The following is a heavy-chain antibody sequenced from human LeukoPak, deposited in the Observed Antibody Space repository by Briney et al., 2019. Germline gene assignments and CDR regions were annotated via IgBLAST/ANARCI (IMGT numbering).Heavy chain of an antibody. CDR1: GFTFSNAW. CDR3: ARLGHGIAVPHDY. CDR2: IKSKTDGGTT. V-gene: IGHV3-15*01. D-gene: IGHD6-19*01. J-gene: IGHJ4*02. Sequence: GGSLRLSCAASGFTFSNAWMSWVRQAPGKGLEWVGRIKSKTDGGTTDCAAPVKGRFTISRDDSKNTLYLQMNSLKTEDTAVYYCARLGHGIAVPHDYWGQGTLVTVSS.